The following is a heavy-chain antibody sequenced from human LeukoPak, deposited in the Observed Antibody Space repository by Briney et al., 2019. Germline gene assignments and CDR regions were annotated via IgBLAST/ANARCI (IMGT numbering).Heavy chain of an antibody. CDR2: ISGSGGST. CDR3: AEVHSSGWYYFDY. V-gene: IGHV3-23*01. J-gene: IGHJ4*02. Sequence: PGGSLRLSCAASGFTFSSYAMSWVRQAPGKGLEWVSAISGSGGSTYYADSVKGRFTISRDNSKNTLYLQMNSLRAEDTAVYYCAEVHSSGWYYFDYWGQGTLVTVSS. CDR1: GFTFSSYA. D-gene: IGHD6-19*01.